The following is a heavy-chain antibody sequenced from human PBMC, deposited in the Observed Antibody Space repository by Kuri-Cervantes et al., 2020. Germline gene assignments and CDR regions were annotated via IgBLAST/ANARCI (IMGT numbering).Heavy chain of an antibody. Sequence: GESLKISCAASGFTFSSYAMSWVRQAPGKGLEWVSAISGSGGSTYYADSVKGRFTISRDNSKNTLYLQMNSLRAEDTAVYYCARVSSGWWLSYDAFDIWGQGTMVTVSS. CDR2: ISGSGGST. CDR1: GFTFSSYA. J-gene: IGHJ3*02. V-gene: IGHV3-23*01. CDR3: ARVSSGWWLSYDAFDI. D-gene: IGHD6-19*01.